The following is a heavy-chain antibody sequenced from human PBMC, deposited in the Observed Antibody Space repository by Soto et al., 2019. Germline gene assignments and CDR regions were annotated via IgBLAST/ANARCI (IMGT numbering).Heavy chain of an antibody. J-gene: IGHJ4*02. V-gene: IGHV3-30-3*01. CDR1: GFTFSNYS. CDR3: ARVMGVAGYYDSNGYYGSYYFDY. CDR2: ISYDGSNK. D-gene: IGHD3-22*01. Sequence: GGSLRLSCAASGFTFSNYSMHWVRQAPGKGLEWVAVISYDGSNKYYADSVKGRFTISRDNSKNTLYLQMNSLRAEDTAVYYCARVMGVAGYYDSNGYYGSYYFDYWGQGTLVTVSS.